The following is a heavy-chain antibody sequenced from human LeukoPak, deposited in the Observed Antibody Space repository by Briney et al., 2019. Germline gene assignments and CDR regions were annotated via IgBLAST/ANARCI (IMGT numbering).Heavy chain of an antibody. Sequence: SETLSLTCTVSGGSISSYYWSWIRQPPGKGLEWIGYIYYSGSTNYNPSLKSRVTISVDTSKNQASLKLSSVTAAEPAVYYFGRVSPHMEVWGKGPPVTVSS. CDR3: GRVSPHMEV. V-gene: IGHV4-59*01. J-gene: IGHJ6*04. CDR1: GGSISSYY. CDR2: IYYSGST.